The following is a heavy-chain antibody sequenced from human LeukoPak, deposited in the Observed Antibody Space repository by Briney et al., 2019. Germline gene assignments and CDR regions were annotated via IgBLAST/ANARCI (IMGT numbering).Heavy chain of an antibody. D-gene: IGHD4-23*01. CDR1: GFTFSSHA. J-gene: IGHJ4*02. Sequence: AGGSLRLSCAASGFTFSSHAMSWVRQAPGKGLEWVSAISGSGGSTYYADSVKGRFTISRDNSKNTLYLQMNSLRAEDTAVYYCAKGGGNSRVGYFDYWGQGTLVTVSS. CDR2: ISGSGGST. V-gene: IGHV3-23*01. CDR3: AKGGGNSRVGYFDY.